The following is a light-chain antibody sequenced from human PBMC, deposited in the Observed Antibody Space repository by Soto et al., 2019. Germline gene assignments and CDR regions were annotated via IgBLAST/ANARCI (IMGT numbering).Light chain of an antibody. CDR2: AAS. J-gene: IGKJ4*01. V-gene: IGKV3-20*01. CDR1: QSVTSNY. Sequence: EVVLTQSPGTVSLSPGERATLSCRASQSVTSNYLAWYQQKPGQAPRLLIYAASSRATGIPDRFSGSGSGTDFALTISRLEPEDFAVYYCQQYGSSPLTFGGGTKVEIK. CDR3: QQYGSSPLT.